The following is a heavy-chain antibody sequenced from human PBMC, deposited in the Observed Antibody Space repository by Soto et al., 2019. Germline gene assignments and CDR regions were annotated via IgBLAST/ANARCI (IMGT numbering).Heavy chain of an antibody. CDR3: ARSEATVLDY. J-gene: IGHJ4*02. CDR2: IGTSGSYI. Sequence: RQAPGKGLEWVSSIGTSGSYIYDTDSVKGRFTISRDNPKDSLYLQMNSLRAEDTAIYYCARSEATVLDYWGQGTLVTVSS. V-gene: IGHV3-21*01. D-gene: IGHD4-17*01.